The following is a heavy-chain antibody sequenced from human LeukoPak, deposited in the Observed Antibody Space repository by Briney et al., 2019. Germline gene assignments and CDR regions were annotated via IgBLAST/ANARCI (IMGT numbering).Heavy chain of an antibody. V-gene: IGHV3-49*04. J-gene: IGHJ1*01. CDR1: GFTFGDYA. CDR3: TRVTVVVPAAMSPEH. Sequence: PGRSLRLSCTASGFTFGDYAMSWVRQAPGKGLEWVGFIRSKAYGGTTEYAASVKGRFTISRDDSKSIAYLQMNSLKTEDTAVYYCTRVTVVVPAAMSPEHWGQGTLVTVSS. D-gene: IGHD2-2*01. CDR2: IRSKAYGGTT.